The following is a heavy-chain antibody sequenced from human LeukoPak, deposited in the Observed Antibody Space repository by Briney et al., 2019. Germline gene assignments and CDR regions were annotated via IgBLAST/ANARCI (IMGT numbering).Heavy chain of an antibody. V-gene: IGHV4-38-2*02. J-gene: IGHJ3*02. CDR3: AKSNGYGLIDI. CDR2: IYHSGST. CDR1: GYSISSGYY. D-gene: IGHD3-10*01. Sequence: TSETLSLTCTVSGYSISSGYYWGWIRQPPGKGLEWIGSIYHSGSTYYNPSLKSRVTISLDTSRNQFSLKLNSVTAADTAVYYCAKSNGYGLIDIWGQGTMVTVSS.